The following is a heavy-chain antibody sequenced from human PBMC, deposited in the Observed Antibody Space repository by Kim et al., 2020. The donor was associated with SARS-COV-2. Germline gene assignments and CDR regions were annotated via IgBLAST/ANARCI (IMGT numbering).Heavy chain of an antibody. Sequence: NYAQKFQGRVTITADKSTSTAYMELSSLRSEDTAVYYCAVTYYYDSSGYWWGQGTLVTVSS. J-gene: IGHJ4*02. V-gene: IGHV1-69*02. CDR3: AVTYYYDSSGYW. D-gene: IGHD3-22*01.